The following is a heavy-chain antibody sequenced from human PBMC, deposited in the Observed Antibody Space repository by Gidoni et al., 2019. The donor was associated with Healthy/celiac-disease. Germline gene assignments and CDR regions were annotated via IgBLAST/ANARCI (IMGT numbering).Heavy chain of an antibody. D-gene: IGHD3-10*01. CDR1: RFTFRDYY. J-gene: IGHJ6*02. CDR3: ARETTADYYGGMDV. Sequence: QVQLVESGGGLVKPGGSLNLSCAASRFTFRDYYMSWLRQAPGKGPEWVSYISSSSSYTNYADSVKGRFTISRDNAKNSLYLQMNSLRAEDTAVYYCARETTADYYGGMDVWGQGTTVTVSS. V-gene: IGHV3-11*05. CDR2: ISSSSSYT.